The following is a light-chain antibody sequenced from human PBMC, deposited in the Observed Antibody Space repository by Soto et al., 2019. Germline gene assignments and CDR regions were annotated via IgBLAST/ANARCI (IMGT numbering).Light chain of an antibody. CDR2: ATS. CDR1: QSIPNS. Sequence: DIQLTQSPSSLSASIGDRVTIXXRASQSIPNSLNWYQQNPGQAPQLXIYATSGLQSGVPSRFSGSGAGTDFTLTISSLQREDFAAYYCQQSFSSSLTFGQGTKVDIK. CDR3: QQSFSSSLT. V-gene: IGKV1-39*01. J-gene: IGKJ1*01.